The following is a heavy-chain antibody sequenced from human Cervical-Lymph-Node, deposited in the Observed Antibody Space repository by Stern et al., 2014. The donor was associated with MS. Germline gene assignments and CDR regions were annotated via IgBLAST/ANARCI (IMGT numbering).Heavy chain of an antibody. CDR3: ARDSTKGGSNY. CDR1: GFTFSSYG. J-gene: IGHJ4*02. CDR2: IWFDGTNK. V-gene: IGHV3-33*01. Sequence: VQLVESGGGVVQPGRSLRLSCAASGFTFSSYGMHCVRQAPGQGLEWVSVIWFDGTNKYYADSVKGRFSISRDNSMNTLYLQMNSLRAEDTAVYFCARDSTKGGSNYWGQGTLVIVSS. D-gene: IGHD1-26*01.